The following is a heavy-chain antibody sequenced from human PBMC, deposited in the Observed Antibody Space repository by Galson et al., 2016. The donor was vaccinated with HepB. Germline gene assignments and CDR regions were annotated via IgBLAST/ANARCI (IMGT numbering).Heavy chain of an antibody. J-gene: IGHJ4*02. Sequence: SVKVSCKASGGTFNSFVISWVRQAPGQGLEWMGGIIPLFGKGKPAQSFQGRVTITADESTSTAYMELSSLRSEDTALYYCARTKIGSKQYFKYWGQGSLVTVSS. D-gene: IGHD2-8*01. CDR2: IIPLFGKG. CDR3: ARTKIGSKQYFKY. CDR1: GGTFNSFV. V-gene: IGHV1-69*13.